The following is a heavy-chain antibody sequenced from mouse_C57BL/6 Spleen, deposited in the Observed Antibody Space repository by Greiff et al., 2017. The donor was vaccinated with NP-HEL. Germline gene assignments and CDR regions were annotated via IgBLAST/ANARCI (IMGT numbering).Heavy chain of an antibody. D-gene: IGHD1-1*01. CDR3: ARYYYYGSSYVKAWFAY. V-gene: IGHV14-2*01. CDR2: IDPEDGET. Sequence: DVKLVESGAELVKPGASVKLSCTASGFNIKDYYMHWVKQRTEQGLEWIGRIDPEDGETKYAPKFQGKATITADTSSNTAYLQLSSLTSEDTAVYYCARYYYYGSSYVKAWFAYWGQGTLVTVSA. J-gene: IGHJ3*01. CDR1: GFNIKDYY.